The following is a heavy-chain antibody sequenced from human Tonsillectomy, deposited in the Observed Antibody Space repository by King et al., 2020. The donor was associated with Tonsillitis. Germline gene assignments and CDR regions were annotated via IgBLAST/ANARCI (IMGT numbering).Heavy chain of an antibody. D-gene: IGHD3-3*01. CDR1: GFSLSTGGVG. CDR3: AHSLFGEGATWWYFDL. V-gene: IGHV2-5*01. CDR2: IYWNDDK. J-gene: IGHJ2*01. Sequence: TLKESGPTLVKPTQTLTLTCTFSGFSLSTGGVGVGWIRQPPGKALEWLALIYWNDDKRYSPSLKSRLTITKDTSKNQVVLTMTNMDPVDTATYFGAHSLFGEGATWWYFDLWGRGTLVTVSS.